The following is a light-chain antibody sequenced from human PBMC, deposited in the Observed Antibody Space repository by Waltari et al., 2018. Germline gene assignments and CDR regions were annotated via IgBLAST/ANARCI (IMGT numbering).Light chain of an antibody. J-gene: IGKJ1*01. CDR3: QQYGTSPQT. CDR1: QRVSSNF. Sequence: EVVLKQSPGPLSLSQGERATLLCRASQRVSSNFLSWFQQKPGQAPRLLMYGASSRASGIPDRFSGSGSETDFTLTISRLESEDVAVYYCQQYGTSPQTFGQGTKVEI. V-gene: IGKV3-20*01. CDR2: GAS.